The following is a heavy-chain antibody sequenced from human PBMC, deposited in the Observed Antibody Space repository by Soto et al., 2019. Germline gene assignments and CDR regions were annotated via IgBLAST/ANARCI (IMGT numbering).Heavy chain of an antibody. CDR2: IYHSGST. CDR1: GGSISSGGYS. Sequence: SETLSLTCAVSGGSISSGGYSWSWIRQPPGKGLEWIGYIYHSGSTYYNPSLKSRVTISVDRSKNQFSLKLSSVTAADTAVYYCARAGGLGAVVVDYWAQATLVTVSS. V-gene: IGHV4-30-2*01. D-gene: IGHD6-19*01. CDR3: ARAGGLGAVVVDY. J-gene: IGHJ4*02.